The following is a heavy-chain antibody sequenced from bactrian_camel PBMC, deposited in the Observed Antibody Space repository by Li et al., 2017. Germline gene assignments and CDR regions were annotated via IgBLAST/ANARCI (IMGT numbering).Heavy chain of an antibody. CDR1: EYTYSSYC. J-gene: IGHJ6*01. CDR2: ADSDGST. D-gene: IGHD5*01. V-gene: IGHV3S55*01. Sequence: HVQLVESGGGSVQAGGSLRLSCAASEYTYSSYCMGWFRQAPGKEREGVAAADSDGSTHYGDSVKGRFTVSVDNARKTLYLQMNNLKPEDTAMYYCAADPPPVCGVGSIPFFGYRGQGTQVTVS. CDR3: AADPPPVCGVGSIPFFGY.